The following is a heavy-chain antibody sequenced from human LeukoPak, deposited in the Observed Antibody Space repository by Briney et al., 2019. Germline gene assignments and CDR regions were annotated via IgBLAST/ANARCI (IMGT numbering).Heavy chain of an antibody. CDR3: ARARESSGWYPMSDAFDI. Sequence: PSETLSLTCTVSGGSIGSYYWSWIRQPAGKGLEWIGRIYTSGSTNYNPSLKSRVTMSVDTSKNQFSLKLNSVTAADTAVYYCARARESSGWYPMSDAFDIWGQGTMVTVSS. V-gene: IGHV4-4*07. J-gene: IGHJ3*02. CDR1: GGSIGSYY. CDR2: IYTSGST. D-gene: IGHD6-19*01.